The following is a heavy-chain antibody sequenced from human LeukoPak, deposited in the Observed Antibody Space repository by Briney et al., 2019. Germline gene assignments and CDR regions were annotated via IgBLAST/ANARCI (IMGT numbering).Heavy chain of an antibody. D-gene: IGHD3-10*02. CDR2: IYHSGST. V-gene: IGHV4-30-2*01. Sequence: SETLSHTCAVSGGSISSGGYSWSWIRQPPGKGLEWIGYIYHSGSTYYNPSLKSRVTISVDRSKNQFSLKLSSVTAADTAVYYCARGLLSSGSYYPHFDYWGQGTLVTVSS. J-gene: IGHJ4*02. CDR3: ARGLLSSGSYYPHFDY. CDR1: GGSISSGGYS.